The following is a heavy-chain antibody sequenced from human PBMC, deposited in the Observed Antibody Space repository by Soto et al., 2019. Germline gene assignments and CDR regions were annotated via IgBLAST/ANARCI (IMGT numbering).Heavy chain of an antibody. V-gene: IGHV4-39*01. Sequence: QLQLQESGPGLVKPSETLSLTCSVSGGSISSGSSYWGWIRQPPGKGLEWIGSVSYSGNSYYNPSLKSRVTISVDTSKNQFSLKLISMTATDAAVYYCARLGRPYYYYYYMDVWGKGTTVTVSS. CDR3: ARLGRPYYYYYYMDV. J-gene: IGHJ6*03. CDR1: GGSISSGSSY. CDR2: VSYSGNS. D-gene: IGHD3-10*01.